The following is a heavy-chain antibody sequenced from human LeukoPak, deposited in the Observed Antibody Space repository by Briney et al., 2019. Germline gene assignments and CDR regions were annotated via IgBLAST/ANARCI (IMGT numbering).Heavy chain of an antibody. D-gene: IGHD6-13*01. V-gene: IGHV4-30-4*08. CDR3: ARFPSFSSSWLYYYYYMDV. J-gene: IGHJ6*03. CDR1: GGSISSGDYY. Sequence: PSETLSLTCTVSGGSISSGDYYGSWIRQPPGKGLEWIGYIYYSGSTYYNPSLKSRVTISVDTSKNQFSLKLSSVTAADTAVYYCARFPSFSSSWLYYYYYMDVWGKGTTVTVSS. CDR2: IYYSGST.